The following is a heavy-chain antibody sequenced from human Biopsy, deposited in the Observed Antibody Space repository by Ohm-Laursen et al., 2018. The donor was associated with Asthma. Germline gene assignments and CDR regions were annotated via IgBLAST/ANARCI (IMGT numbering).Heavy chain of an antibody. CDR3: AREGVAGTHIED. V-gene: IGHV3-30-3*01. D-gene: IGHD6-19*01. CDR1: RFTYE. Sequence: RSLRLSCAASRFTYEMHCVRQAPGKGLERVAVISYDGSSIYYADSVKGRFTISRDNSKNTLSLQMNSLTAEDTAVYYCAREGVAGTHIEDWGQGTLVTVSS. CDR2: ISYDGSSI. J-gene: IGHJ4*02.